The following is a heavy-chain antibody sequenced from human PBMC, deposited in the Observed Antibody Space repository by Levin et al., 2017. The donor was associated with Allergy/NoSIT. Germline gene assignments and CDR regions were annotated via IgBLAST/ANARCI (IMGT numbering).Heavy chain of an antibody. CDR1: GFSFSSYV. Sequence: GGSLRLSCDASGFSFSSYVFHWVRQAPGKGLGWVAAISYDGSNKYYADSVKGRFTISRDNSKNTVYLQMNSLTAEDTAVYYCARDWWVLPKADFDLWGQGALVSVSS. CDR3: ARDWWVLPKADFDL. CDR2: ISYDGSNK. V-gene: IGHV3-30-3*01. D-gene: IGHD2-15*01. J-gene: IGHJ4*02.